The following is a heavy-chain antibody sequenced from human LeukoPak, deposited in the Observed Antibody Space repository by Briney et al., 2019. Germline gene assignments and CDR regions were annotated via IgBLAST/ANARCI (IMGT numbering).Heavy chain of an antibody. CDR2: ISGGGDTT. Sequence: PGGSLRLSCAASGFIFSNYVMSWVRQAPGKGLEWVSAISGGGDTTYYADSVKGRFTISRDNAKNSLYLQMNSLRAEDTALYYCAKDMGSSGYLVYWGQGTLVTVSS. D-gene: IGHD3-22*01. CDR3: AKDMGSSGYLVY. J-gene: IGHJ4*02. V-gene: IGHV3-23*01. CDR1: GFIFSNYV.